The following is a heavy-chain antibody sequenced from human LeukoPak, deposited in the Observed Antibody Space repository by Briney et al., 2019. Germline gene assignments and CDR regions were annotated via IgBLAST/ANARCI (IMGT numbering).Heavy chain of an antibody. D-gene: IGHD3-10*01. V-gene: IGHV3-23*01. CDR3: AKEHYYGSGSYYLGGDAFDI. Sequence: GGSLRLSRAASGFTFSSDAMSWVRQAPGKGLEWVSAISGSGGSTYYADSVKGRFTISRDNSKNTLYLQMNSLRAEDTAVYYCAKEHYYGSGSYYLGGDAFDIWGQGTMVTVSS. CDR2: ISGSGGST. CDR1: GFTFSSDA. J-gene: IGHJ3*02.